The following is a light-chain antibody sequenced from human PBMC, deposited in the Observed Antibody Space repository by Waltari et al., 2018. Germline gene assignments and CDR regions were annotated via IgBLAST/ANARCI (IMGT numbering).Light chain of an antibody. V-gene: IGLV2-14*03. Sequence: QSALTQPASVSGSPGQSITISCTGNSRDIGAYNFVSWYQKHPGKAPKVMIYDVNNRPSGVSSRFSGSKSGNTASLTISGLQAEDEADYYCSSYTTGTTRYVFGSGTKVTVL. CDR2: DVN. CDR3: SSYTTGTTRYV. J-gene: IGLJ1*01. CDR1: SRDIGAYNF.